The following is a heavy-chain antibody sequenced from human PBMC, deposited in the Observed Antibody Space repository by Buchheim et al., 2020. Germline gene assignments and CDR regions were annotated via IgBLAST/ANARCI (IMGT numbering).Heavy chain of an antibody. CDR2: IWYDGSNK. D-gene: IGHD5-12*01. CDR3: ARLDIVATMTDY. CDR1: GFTFSSYG. J-gene: IGHJ4*02. V-gene: IGHV3-33*01. Sequence: QVQLVESGGGVVQPGRSLRLSCAASGFTFSSYGMHWVRQAPGKGLEWVAVIWYDGSNKYYADSVKGRFTISRDNSKNTLYLQMNRLRAEDTAVYYCARLDIVATMTDYWGQGTL.